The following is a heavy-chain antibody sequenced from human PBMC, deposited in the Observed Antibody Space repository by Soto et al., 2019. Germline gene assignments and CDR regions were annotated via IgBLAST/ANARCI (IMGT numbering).Heavy chain of an antibody. CDR2: ISGSGGST. V-gene: IGHV3-23*01. CDR1: GFTFSSYA. D-gene: IGHD2-15*01. J-gene: IGHJ4*02. CDR3: AKLSRVVVAATLDY. Sequence: EVQLLESGGGLVQPGGSLRLSCAASGFTFSSYAMSWVRQAPGKGLEWVSAISGSGGSTYYADSVKGRFTISRDNSKNTRYLQMNSLRAEDTAVYYCAKLSRVVVAATLDYWGQGTLVTVSS.